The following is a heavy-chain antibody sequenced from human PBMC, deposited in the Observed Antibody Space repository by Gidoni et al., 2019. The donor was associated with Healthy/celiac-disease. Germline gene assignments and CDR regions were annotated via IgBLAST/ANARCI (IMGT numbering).Heavy chain of an antibody. V-gene: IGHV4-38-2*01. J-gene: IGHJ4*02. CDR2: IYHSGST. Sequence: QVQLQESGPGLVKPSETLSLTCAVSGYSISSGYYWGWIRQHPGKGLEWIGSIYHSGSTYYNPSLKSRVTISVDTSKNQFSLKLSSVTAADTAVYYCAGSPQSAFGYWGQGTLVTVSS. CDR3: AGSPQSAFGY. CDR1: GYSISSGYY. D-gene: IGHD3-10*01.